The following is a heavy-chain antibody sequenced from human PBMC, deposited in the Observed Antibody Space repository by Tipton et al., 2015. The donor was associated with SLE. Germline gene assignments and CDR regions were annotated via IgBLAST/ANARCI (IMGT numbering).Heavy chain of an antibody. J-gene: IGHJ3*02. CDR3: ARDRGSLGAFDI. CDR1: GDSITSGTYY. CDR2: IYTSGST. D-gene: IGHD2-15*01. Sequence: TLSLTCNVTGDSITSGTYYWTWIRQPAGKGLEWIGRIYTSGSTNYNPSLKSRVTMSVDTSKNQFSLKLSSVTAADTAVYYCARDRGSLGAFDIWGQGTMVTVSS. V-gene: IGHV4-61*02.